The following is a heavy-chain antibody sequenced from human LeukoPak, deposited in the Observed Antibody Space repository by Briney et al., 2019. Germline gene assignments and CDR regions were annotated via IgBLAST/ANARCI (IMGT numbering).Heavy chain of an antibody. V-gene: IGHV3-21*01. D-gene: IGHD3-10*01. J-gene: IGHJ6*03. Sequence: PGGSLRLSCAASGFTFSSYSMNWVRQAPGKGLEWVSSISSSSSYIYYADSVKGRFTISRDNAKNSLYLQMNSLRAEDTAVYYCARDGSGVDYYMDVWGKGTTVTVSS. CDR2: ISSSSSYI. CDR1: GFTFSSYS. CDR3: ARDGSGVDYYMDV.